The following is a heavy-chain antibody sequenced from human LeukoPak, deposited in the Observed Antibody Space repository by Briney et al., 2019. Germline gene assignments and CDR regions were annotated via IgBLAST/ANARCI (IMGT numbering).Heavy chain of an antibody. V-gene: IGHV1-46*01. CDR2: INPSGGSA. CDR1: GYTFTGYY. Sequence: ASVKVSCKASGYTFTGYYMHWVRQAPGQGLEWMGIINPSGGSASYAQKFQGRVTMTRDMSTSTVYMELSSLRSEDTAVYYCARGTMIVVVYGGNWFDPWGQGTLVTVSS. D-gene: IGHD3-22*01. CDR3: ARGTMIVVVYGGNWFDP. J-gene: IGHJ5*02.